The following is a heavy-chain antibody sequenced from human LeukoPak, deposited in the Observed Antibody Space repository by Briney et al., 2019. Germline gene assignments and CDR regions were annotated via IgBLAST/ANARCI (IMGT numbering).Heavy chain of an antibody. J-gene: IGHJ6*04. CDR3: AREGGQLWSPYYYYGMDV. V-gene: IGHV3-33*01. CDR1: GFTFSSYG. CDR2: IWYDGSNK. D-gene: IGHD5-18*01. Sequence: GGSLRLSCAASGFTFSSYGMHWVRQAPGKGLEWVAGIWYDGSNKYYADSVKGRFTISRDNSKNTLYLQMNSLRAEDTAVYYCAREGGQLWSPYYYYGMDVWGKGTTVTVSS.